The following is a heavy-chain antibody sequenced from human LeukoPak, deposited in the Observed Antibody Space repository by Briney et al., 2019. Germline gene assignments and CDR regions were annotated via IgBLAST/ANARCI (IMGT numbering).Heavy chain of an antibody. V-gene: IGHV1-18*01. D-gene: IGHD6-19*01. CDR1: GYTFTNYG. J-gene: IGHJ3*02. Sequence: ASVKVSCKASGYTFTNYGITWVRQAPGQGLEWMGWISAYSGNTKYPQELQGRVTMTTDTSTSTAYMELRSLRSDDTAVYYCTRDTPETSGWYDAFDIWGQGTMVTVSS. CDR3: TRDTPETSGWYDAFDI. CDR2: ISAYSGNT.